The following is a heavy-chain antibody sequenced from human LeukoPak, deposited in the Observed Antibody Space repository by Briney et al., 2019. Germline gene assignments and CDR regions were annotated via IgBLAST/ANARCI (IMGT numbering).Heavy chain of an antibody. D-gene: IGHD1/OR15-1a*01. Sequence: SGTLSLTCTVSGGSVSSYYWSWIRQPAGKGLEWIGRIYTSGSTNYNPSLKSRVTMSVDTSKNQFSLKLSSVTAADTAVYYCARGRTETGAFDIWGQGTMVTVSS. J-gene: IGHJ3*02. V-gene: IGHV4-4*07. CDR1: GGSVSSYY. CDR2: IYTSGST. CDR3: ARGRTETGAFDI.